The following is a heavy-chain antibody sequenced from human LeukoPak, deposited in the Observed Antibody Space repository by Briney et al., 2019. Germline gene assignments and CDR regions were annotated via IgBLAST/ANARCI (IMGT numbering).Heavy chain of an antibody. CDR3: ARLFEVVGAFDI. CDR1: GGSISSYY. CDR2: IYYSGST. J-gene: IGHJ3*02. D-gene: IGHD2-21*01. Sequence: PSETLSLTCTVSGGSISSYYWSWIRQPPGKGLEWIGYIYYSGSTNYNPSLNSRVTISVDASKNQFSLKLSSVTAADTAVYYCARLFEVVGAFDIWGQGTMVTVPS. V-gene: IGHV4-59*01.